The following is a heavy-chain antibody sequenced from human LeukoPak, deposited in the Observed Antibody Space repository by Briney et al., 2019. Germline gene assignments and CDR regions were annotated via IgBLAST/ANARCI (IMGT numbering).Heavy chain of an antibody. Sequence: GGSLRLSCAASGFTFSSYWMSWVRQAPGKGLEWGANIKQDGSEKYYVDSVKGRFTISRDNAKDSLYLQMNSLRAEDTAVYYCARSGLSLLWFGEFRSFDYWGQGTLVTVSS. V-gene: IGHV3-7*01. J-gene: IGHJ4*02. CDR2: IKQDGSEK. D-gene: IGHD3-10*01. CDR1: GFTFSSYW. CDR3: ARSGLSLLWFGEFRSFDY.